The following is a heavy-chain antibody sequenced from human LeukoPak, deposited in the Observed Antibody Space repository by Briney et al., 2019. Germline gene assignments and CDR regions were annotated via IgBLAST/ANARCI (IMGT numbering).Heavy chain of an antibody. Sequence: SGTLSLTCAVSGDSISSNNWWSWVRQTSGKGLEWIGEIYHSGSTTNYNPSLKSRVTMSVDKSKNQFSLKLTSVTAADTAVYYCARGPRRAAAAPEYWGQGTLVTVSS. D-gene: IGHD6-13*01. CDR1: GDSISSNNW. V-gene: IGHV4-4*02. CDR2: IYHSGSTT. CDR3: ARGPRRAAAAPEY. J-gene: IGHJ4*02.